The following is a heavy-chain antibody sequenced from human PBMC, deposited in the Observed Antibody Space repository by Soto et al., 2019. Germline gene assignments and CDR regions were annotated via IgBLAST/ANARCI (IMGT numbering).Heavy chain of an antibody. J-gene: IGHJ4*02. Sequence: ASVNVSCKSAGYTFTAYYIHWVRQAPGQGLEWMGGINPNGGGTKYAQKFQGRVTMTRDTSINTAYMELTRLTSDDTAVYYCARAVHTMIQGVRFRVDQWGQGTLVTVSS. V-gene: IGHV1-2*02. CDR3: ARAVHTMIQGVRFRVDQ. CDR1: GYTFTAYY. CDR2: INPNGGGT. D-gene: IGHD3-10*01.